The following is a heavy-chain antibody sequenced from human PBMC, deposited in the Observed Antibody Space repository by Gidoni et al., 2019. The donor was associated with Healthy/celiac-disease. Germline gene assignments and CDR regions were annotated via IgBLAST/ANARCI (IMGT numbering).Heavy chain of an antibody. CDR3: ARGPSMALNWFDP. Sequence: QVQLVESGGGLVKPGGSLRLSCADSGSTFSAYYMSWIRPAPGKGLEWVSYISSSGSTIYYADSVKGRFTISRDNAKNSLYLQMNSLRAEDTAVYYCARGPSMALNWFDPWGQGTLVTVSS. D-gene: IGHD3-10*01. CDR1: GSTFSAYY. V-gene: IGHV3-11*01. CDR2: ISSSGSTI. J-gene: IGHJ5*02.